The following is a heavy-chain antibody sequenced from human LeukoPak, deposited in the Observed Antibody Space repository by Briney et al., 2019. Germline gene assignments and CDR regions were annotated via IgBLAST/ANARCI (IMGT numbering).Heavy chain of an antibody. CDR3: ARAVAVAGTGGFY. Sequence: RRSLRLSWAAAGFTFSSYWMHWVRQAPGEWLVWVSRINSDGSSTSYADSVKGRFTISRDNAKNTLYLQMNSLRAEDTAVYYCARAVAVAGTGGFYWGQGTLVTVSS. D-gene: IGHD6-19*01. CDR1: GFTFSSYW. CDR2: INSDGSST. J-gene: IGHJ4*02. V-gene: IGHV3-74*01.